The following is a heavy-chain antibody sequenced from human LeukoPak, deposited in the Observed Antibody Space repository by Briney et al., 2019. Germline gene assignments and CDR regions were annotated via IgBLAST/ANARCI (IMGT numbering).Heavy chain of an antibody. Sequence: ASVKVSCKASGYTFSGYYIHWVRQAPGQGPEWMGWINPNSGGTNYAQKFQGRVTMTRDTSINTAYMELSRLKSDDTAVYFCAREGNTAINTNWFDPWGQGTLVTVSS. CDR3: AREGNTAINTNWFDP. D-gene: IGHD5-18*01. V-gene: IGHV1-2*02. CDR2: INPNSGGT. CDR1: GYTFSGYY. J-gene: IGHJ5*02.